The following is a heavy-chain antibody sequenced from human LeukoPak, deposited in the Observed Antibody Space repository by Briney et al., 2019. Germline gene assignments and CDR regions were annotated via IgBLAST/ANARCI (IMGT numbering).Heavy chain of an antibody. CDR3: ARGWIGMPTFYFDY. Sequence: SVTVSCTASDYTFTSYGNSWVRHAHGQGHDWMGWISIYNGDTKYTKPLQGRVTMTADPSTRTAYMELRSLRSYDTAVYYCARGWIGMPTFYFDYCGQGTLCSVFS. CDR2: ISIYNGDT. D-gene: IGHD5-24*01. J-gene: IGHJ4*02. V-gene: IGHV1-18*01. CDR1: DYTFTSYG.